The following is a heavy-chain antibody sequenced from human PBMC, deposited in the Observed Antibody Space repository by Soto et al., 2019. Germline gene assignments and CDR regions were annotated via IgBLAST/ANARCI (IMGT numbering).Heavy chain of an antibody. J-gene: IGHJ5*02. CDR3: TTYHGDYNFDH. CDR2: FDPDEAET. CDR1: GYTLNEVA. V-gene: IGHV1-24*01. Sequence: QVQLVHSGAEVKKLVASVKVSCKVSGYTLNEVAMRWVRQAPGKGLEWLGGFDPDEAETIYAQHFQGRVTMTEDTSTDTVYMELSSLRSDDTALYFCTTYHGDYNFDHWGQGTLVTVSS. D-gene: IGHD4-17*01.